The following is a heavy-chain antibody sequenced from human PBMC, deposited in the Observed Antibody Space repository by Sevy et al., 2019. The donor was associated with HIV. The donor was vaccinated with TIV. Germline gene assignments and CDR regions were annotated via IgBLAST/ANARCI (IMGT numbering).Heavy chain of an antibody. V-gene: IGHV5-51*01. Sequence: GESLKISCKGSGYSFTTYWIGWVRQMPGTDLEWIGIIYPSDSEIRCSPPFQGQVTISADKSISTAYLQWSSLKASDSAVYYCVIGGRDSYVRYNDWHADYWGQGTLVTVSS. CDR1: GYSFTTYW. CDR2: IYPSDSEI. J-gene: IGHJ4*02. D-gene: IGHD3-9*01. CDR3: VIGGRDSYVRYNDWHADY.